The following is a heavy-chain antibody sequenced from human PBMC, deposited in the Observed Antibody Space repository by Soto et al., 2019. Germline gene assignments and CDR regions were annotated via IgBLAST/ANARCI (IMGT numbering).Heavy chain of an antibody. CDR2: IHYSGST. J-gene: IGHJ4*02. CDR1: GDFISTFY. Sequence: SETLSLTCTVSGDFISTFYWSWIRQPPGKGLEWIGYIHYSGSTNYNPSLKSQVIISVDTSKNQFSLKLSSVTAADTAVYFCARVRSNLFDYWGQGTLVTVSS. V-gene: IGHV4-59*01. CDR3: ARVRSNLFDY. D-gene: IGHD3-3*01.